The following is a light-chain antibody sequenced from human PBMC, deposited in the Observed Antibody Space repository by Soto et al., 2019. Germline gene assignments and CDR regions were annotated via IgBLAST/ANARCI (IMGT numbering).Light chain of an antibody. CDR2: GAS. V-gene: IGKV3-20*01. CDR3: QQYGNSPPST. J-gene: IGKJ5*01. CDR1: QSVSSSY. Sequence: EIVLTQSPGTLSLSPGERATLSCRASQSVSSSYLAWYQQKPGQAPRLLINGASSSATGIPDRFSGSGSGTDFTLTISRLEPEDFAVYYCQQYGNSPPSTFGQGTRLQIK.